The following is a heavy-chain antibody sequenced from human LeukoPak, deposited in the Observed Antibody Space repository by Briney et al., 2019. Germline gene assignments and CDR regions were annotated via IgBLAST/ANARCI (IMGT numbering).Heavy chain of an antibody. D-gene: IGHD6-19*01. CDR2: ISAYNGNT. J-gene: IGHJ4*02. Sequence: ASVKVSCKASGYTFTSYGISWVRQAPGQGLEWMGWISAYNGNTNYAQKLQGRVTMTTDTSTSTAYMELRSLRSDDTAVYYCAGGNSSGWYSGFCFDYWGQGTLVTVSS. CDR1: GYTFTSYG. CDR3: AGGNSSGWYSGFCFDY. V-gene: IGHV1-18*04.